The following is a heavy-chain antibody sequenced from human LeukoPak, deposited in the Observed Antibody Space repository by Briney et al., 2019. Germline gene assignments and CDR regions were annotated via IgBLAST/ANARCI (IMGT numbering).Heavy chain of an antibody. D-gene: IGHD3-3*01. CDR2: IIPIFGTA. V-gene: IGHV1-69*13. CDR3: ALPPERRFLEWGN. CDR1: GGTFSSYA. J-gene: IGHJ4*02. Sequence: ASVTVSCKASGGTFSSYAISWVRQAPGQGLEWMGGIIPIFGTANYAQKFQGRVTITADESTSTAYMELSSLRSEDTAVYYCALPPERRFLEWGNWGQGTLVTVSS.